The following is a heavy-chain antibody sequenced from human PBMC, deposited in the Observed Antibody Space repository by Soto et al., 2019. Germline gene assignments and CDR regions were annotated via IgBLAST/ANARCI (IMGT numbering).Heavy chain of an antibody. J-gene: IGHJ5*02. CDR2: IIPIFGTA. Sequence: SVKVSCKASGGTFSSYAISWVRQAPGQGLEWMGGIIPIFGTANYAQKFQGRVTITADESTSTAYMELSSLRSEDTAVYYCARDPRRGLEGIAVVRGGNDNWFDPWGQGTLVTVSS. CDR3: ARDPRRGLEGIAVVRGGNDNWFDP. D-gene: IGHD6-19*01. CDR1: GGTFSSYA. V-gene: IGHV1-69*13.